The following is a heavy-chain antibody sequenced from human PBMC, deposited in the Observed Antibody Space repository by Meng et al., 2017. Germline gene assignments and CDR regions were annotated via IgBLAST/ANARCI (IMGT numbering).Heavy chain of an antibody. V-gene: IGHV3-23*01. CDR1: GFTFSDYY. J-gene: IGHJ4*02. CDR2: ISGSGGST. Sequence: GESLKISCAASGFTFSDYYMSWVRQAPGKGLEWVSAISGSGGSTYYADSVKGRFTISRDNSKNTLYLQMNSLRAEDTAVYYCAKDRYYYDSSGYYDLDYWGQGTLVTVSS. D-gene: IGHD3-22*01. CDR3: AKDRYYYDSSGYYDLDY.